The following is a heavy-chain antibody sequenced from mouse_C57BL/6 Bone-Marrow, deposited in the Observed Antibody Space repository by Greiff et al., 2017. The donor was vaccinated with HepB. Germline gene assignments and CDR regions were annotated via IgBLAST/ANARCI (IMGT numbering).Heavy chain of an antibody. CDR2: ISSGSSTI. D-gene: IGHD1-1*01. CDR1: GFTFSDYG. Sequence: DVMLVESGGGLVKPGGSLKLSCAASGFTFSDYGMHWVRQAPEKGLEWVAYISSGSSTIYYADTVKGRFTISRDNAKNTLFLQMTSLRSEDTAMYYCARGTTEYYFDYWGQGTTLTVSS. V-gene: IGHV5-17*01. CDR3: ARGTTEYYFDY. J-gene: IGHJ2*01.